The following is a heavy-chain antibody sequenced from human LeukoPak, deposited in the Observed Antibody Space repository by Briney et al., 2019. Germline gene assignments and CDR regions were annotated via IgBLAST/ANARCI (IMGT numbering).Heavy chain of an antibody. J-gene: IGHJ4*02. CDR3: GGGAYLFGSCWFYFW. V-gene: IGHV4-39*07. D-gene: IGHD3-16*01. CDR2: IHYSGTT. CDR1: GDSINTGDDY. Sequence: SGTLSLTCTVSGDSINTGDDYWGWIRQPPGRGLEWIGTIHYSGTTYYNPSLKSRVTISVDTSKNQFSLKLSSVTAADTAVYYCGGGAYLFGSCWFYFWWGPGTLVTVSS.